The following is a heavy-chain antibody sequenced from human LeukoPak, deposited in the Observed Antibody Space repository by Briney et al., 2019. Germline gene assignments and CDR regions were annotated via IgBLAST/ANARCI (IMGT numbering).Heavy chain of an antibody. D-gene: IGHD3-3*01. Sequence: PSETLSLTCTVSGGSISSSSYYWGCIRQPPGKGLEWIGSIYYSGSTYYNPSLKSRVTISVDTSKNQFSLKLSSVTAADTAVYYCARNSIYDFWSGPGNYFDYWGQGTLVTVSS. J-gene: IGHJ4*02. CDR2: IYYSGST. V-gene: IGHV4-39*01. CDR3: ARNSIYDFWSGPGNYFDY. CDR1: GGSISSSSYY.